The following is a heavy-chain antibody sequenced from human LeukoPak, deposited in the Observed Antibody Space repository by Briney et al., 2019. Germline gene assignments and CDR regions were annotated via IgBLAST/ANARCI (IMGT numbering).Heavy chain of an antibody. CDR2: INPNSGGT. CDR3: ARESEQWLAQPPQKYFQH. J-gene: IGHJ1*01. Sequence: ASVKVSCKASGYTFTSYGISWVRQAPGQGLEWMGWINPNSGGTNYAQKFQGWVTMTRDTSISTAYMELSRLRSDDTAVYYCARESEQWLAQPPQKYFQHWGQGTLVTVSS. CDR1: GYTFTSYG. D-gene: IGHD6-19*01. V-gene: IGHV1-2*04.